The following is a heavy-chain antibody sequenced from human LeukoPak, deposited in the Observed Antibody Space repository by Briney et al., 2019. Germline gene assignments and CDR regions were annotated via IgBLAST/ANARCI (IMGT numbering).Heavy chain of an antibody. J-gene: IGHJ4*02. CDR2: ISYSGNT. D-gene: IGHD2-21*02. Sequence: SETLSLTCTVSGDSISSSNYFWGWIRQPPGQGLEWIVEISYSGNTYYNPSLKSRVTISMDTSKNQFSLNLNSVTASDTTVYYCARRSPLVAVTTAHYYDYWGPGTLVTVSS. CDR3: ARRSPLVAVTTAHYYDY. V-gene: IGHV4-39*01. CDR1: GDSISSSNYF.